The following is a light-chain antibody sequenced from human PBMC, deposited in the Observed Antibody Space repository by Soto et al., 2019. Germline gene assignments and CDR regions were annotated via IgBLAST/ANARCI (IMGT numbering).Light chain of an antibody. V-gene: IGKV3-15*01. Sequence: EIVLTQSPDTLSLSPGEGATLSGRASQSVSSKLAWYQQKPGQAPRLLIYDTSTRATGIPARFSGSGSGTEFTLTISSLQSEDFAVYYCQQYSNWPPITFGQGTRLEI. J-gene: IGKJ5*01. CDR3: QQYSNWPPIT. CDR1: QSVSSK. CDR2: DTS.